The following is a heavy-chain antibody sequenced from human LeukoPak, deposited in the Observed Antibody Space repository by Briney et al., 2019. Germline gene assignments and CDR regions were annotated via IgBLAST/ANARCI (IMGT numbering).Heavy chain of an antibody. CDR2: IHPNSGAT. CDR1: GYTFTDYY. V-gene: IGHV1-2*02. CDR3: ARGSSGKLWFGDSYYFDY. Sequence: GASVKVSCKTSGYTFTDYYLHWVRQAPGQGLEWVGWIHPNSGATHYAQKFQGRLTMTRDTSISTVYMELTRLRSDDTAVYYCARGSSGKLWFGDSYYFDYWGQGTLVTVSS. J-gene: IGHJ4*02. D-gene: IGHD3-10*01.